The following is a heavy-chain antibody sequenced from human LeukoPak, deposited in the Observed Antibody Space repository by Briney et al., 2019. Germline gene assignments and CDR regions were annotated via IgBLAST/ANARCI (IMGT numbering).Heavy chain of an antibody. Sequence: PSETLSLTCAVYGGSFSGYYRSWIRQPPGKGLEWIGEINHSGSTNYNPSLKSRVTISVDTSKNQFSLKLSSVTAADTAVYYCARGRSLGLDYWGQGTLVTVSS. CDR3: ARGRSLGLDY. CDR1: GGSFSGYY. J-gene: IGHJ4*02. V-gene: IGHV4-34*01. D-gene: IGHD6-13*01. CDR2: INHSGST.